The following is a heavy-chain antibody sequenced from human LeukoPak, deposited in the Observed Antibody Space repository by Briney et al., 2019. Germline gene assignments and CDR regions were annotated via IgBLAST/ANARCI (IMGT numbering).Heavy chain of an antibody. V-gene: IGHV3-30-3*01. Sequence: PGRSLRLSCAASGFTFSSYAMHWVRQAPGKGREWVAVISYDGSNKYYADSVKGRFTISRDNSKKTLYLQMNSLRPEDTAVYYCARDLRGYRSSLDPWGQGTLVTVSS. CDR1: GFTFSSYA. CDR2: ISYDGSNK. CDR3: ARDLRGYRSSLDP. J-gene: IGHJ5*02. D-gene: IGHD6-13*01.